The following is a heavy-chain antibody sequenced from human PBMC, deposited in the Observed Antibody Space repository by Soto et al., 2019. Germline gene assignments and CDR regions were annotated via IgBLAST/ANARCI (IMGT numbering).Heavy chain of an antibody. CDR2: ISGSGGST. CDR1: GFTFSSYA. D-gene: IGHD3-22*01. Sequence: PGGSLRLSCAASGFTFSSYAMSWVRQAPGKGLEWVSAISGSGGSTYYADSVKGRFTISRDNSKNTLYLQMNSLRAEDTAVYYCAKYLVDYYDSSGRNDYWGQGTLVTVSS. J-gene: IGHJ4*02. V-gene: IGHV3-23*01. CDR3: AKYLVDYYDSSGRNDY.